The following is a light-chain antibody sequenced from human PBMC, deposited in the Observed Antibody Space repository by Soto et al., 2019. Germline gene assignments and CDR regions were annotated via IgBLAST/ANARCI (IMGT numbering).Light chain of an antibody. CDR1: QGVSSN. V-gene: IGKV3-15*01. Sequence: EIVMTQSPATLSVSPGERATLSCRASQGVSSNLAWYQQKPGQVPRLLIYGASTRATGIPARFSGSGSGTDFTLTISSLQSADFAVYYCQQYNNRPPWTFGQGTKVDIK. CDR2: GAS. J-gene: IGKJ1*01. CDR3: QQYNNRPPWT.